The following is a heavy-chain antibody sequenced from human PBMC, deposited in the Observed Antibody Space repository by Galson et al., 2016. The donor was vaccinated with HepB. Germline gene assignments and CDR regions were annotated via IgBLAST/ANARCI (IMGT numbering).Heavy chain of an antibody. CDR2: IIPILGIA. D-gene: IGHD5-18*01. Sequence: SVKVSCKASGYIFTAYGITWVRQAPGQGLEWMGRIIPILGIANYAQKFQGRVTITADKSTSTAYMELSSLRSEDTAVYYCARDKVAPRSYGRYYYYGMDVWGQGTTVTVSS. V-gene: IGHV1-69*04. CDR3: ARDKVAPRSYGRYYYYGMDV. CDR1: GYIFTAYG. J-gene: IGHJ6*02.